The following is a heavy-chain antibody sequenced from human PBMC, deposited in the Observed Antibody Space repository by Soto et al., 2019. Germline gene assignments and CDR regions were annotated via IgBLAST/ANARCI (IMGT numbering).Heavy chain of an antibody. CDR1: GFTFTSSA. CDR2: INPMGGST. D-gene: IGHD6-13*01. Sequence: ASVKVSCKASGFTFTSSAVQWVRQAPGQGLEWMAIINPMGGSTNYAQEFQGRVTLTSDTSTSTVYMELSSLRFEDTALFYCARDLAAGDLWGQGTLVTVSS. V-gene: IGHV1-46*01. J-gene: IGHJ5*02. CDR3: ARDLAAGDL.